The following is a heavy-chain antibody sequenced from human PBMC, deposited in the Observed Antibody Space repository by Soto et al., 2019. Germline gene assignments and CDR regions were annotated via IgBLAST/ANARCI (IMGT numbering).Heavy chain of an antibody. Sequence: GESLKISCQASGYRFTTYWIGWVRQMPGKGLEWMGIFYPGDSDSTYSPSFQGQVTISGDKSISAAYPQWSSLKASDTAIYYCARGGKGGSNVYGLDVWGQGTTVTVYS. V-gene: IGHV5-51*01. CDR1: GYRFTTYW. CDR3: ARGGKGGSNVYGLDV. J-gene: IGHJ6*02. D-gene: IGHD1-26*01. CDR2: FYPGDSDS.